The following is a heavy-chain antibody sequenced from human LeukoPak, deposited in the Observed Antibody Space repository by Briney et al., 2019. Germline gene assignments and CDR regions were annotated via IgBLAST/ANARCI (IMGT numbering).Heavy chain of an antibody. V-gene: IGHV1-69*05. Sequence: SVKVSCKASGGTFSSYAISWVRQAPGQGLEWMGRIIPIFGTANYAQKFQGRVTVTTDESTSTAYMELSSLRSEDTAVYYCARSDNDAFDIWGQGTMVTVSS. CDR1: GGTFSSYA. CDR3: ARSDNDAFDI. D-gene: IGHD2-21*01. J-gene: IGHJ3*02. CDR2: IIPIFGTA.